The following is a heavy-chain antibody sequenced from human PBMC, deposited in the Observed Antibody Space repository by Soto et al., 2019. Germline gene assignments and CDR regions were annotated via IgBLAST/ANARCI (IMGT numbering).Heavy chain of an antibody. J-gene: IGHJ5*02. CDR1: GGSISSVGST. Sequence: QVQLQESGPGLVKPSQTLSLPSLFFGGSISSVGSTWGGFGQPPGRGWEWIGYIYYSGSTYYNPSLKSRVTISVDTSKNQFSLKLSSVTAADTAVYYCAAGYSGYDLVNWFDPWGQGTLVTVSS. CDR2: IYYSGST. V-gene: IGHV4-31*02. D-gene: IGHD5-12*01. CDR3: AAGYSGYDLVNWFDP.